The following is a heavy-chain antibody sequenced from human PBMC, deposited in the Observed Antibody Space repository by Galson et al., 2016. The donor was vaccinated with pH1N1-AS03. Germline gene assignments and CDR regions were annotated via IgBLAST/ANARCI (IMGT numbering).Heavy chain of an antibody. CDR1: GYTFTAYY. CDR2: INADSGDT. Sequence: SVKVSCKASGYTFTAYYMHWVRQAPGQGLEWMGWINADSGDTNYAPKFPGRVTLTSDTSTSTTYMELGTLSSDDTAVYYCANDDHYDFWVGYFGPDFWGRGALITVSS. J-gene: IGHJ4*02. V-gene: IGHV1-2*02. CDR3: ANDDHYDFWVGYFGPDF. D-gene: IGHD3-3*01.